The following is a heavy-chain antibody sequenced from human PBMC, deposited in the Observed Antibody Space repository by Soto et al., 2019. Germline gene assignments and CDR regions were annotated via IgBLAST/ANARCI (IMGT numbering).Heavy chain of an antibody. D-gene: IGHD4-17*01. CDR1: GYTFTSYA. Sequence: QVQLVQSGAEVKKPGASVKVSCKASGYTFTSYAMHWVRQAPGQRLEWMGWINAGNGNTKYSQKFQGRVTITRDTSASTAYMELSSLRSEDTPVYYCARDGDDYGDYPRYFQHWGHGTLVTVS. J-gene: IGHJ1*01. CDR2: INAGNGNT. CDR3: ARDGDDYGDYPRYFQH. V-gene: IGHV1-3*01.